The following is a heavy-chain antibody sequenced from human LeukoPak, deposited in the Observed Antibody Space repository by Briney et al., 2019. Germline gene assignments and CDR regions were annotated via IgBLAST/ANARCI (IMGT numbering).Heavy chain of an antibody. CDR3: ARDHAFSPDY. CDR2: ISTGGDST. J-gene: IGHJ4*02. D-gene: IGHD2/OR15-2a*01. CDR1: GFTLSSYA. V-gene: IGHV3-23*01. Sequence: GGSLRLSCAASGFTLSSYAMSWVRQAPGKGLEWVSAISTGGDSTYYADSVKGRFTISRDNSKNTLYLQMNSLRAEDTAVYYCARDHAFSPDYWGQGTLVTVSS.